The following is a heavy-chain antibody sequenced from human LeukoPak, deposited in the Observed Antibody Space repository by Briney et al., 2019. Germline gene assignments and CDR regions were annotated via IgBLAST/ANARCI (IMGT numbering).Heavy chain of an antibody. CDR1: GYTLTELS. CDR2: FDPEDGET. V-gene: IGHV1-24*01. CDR3: ATGPTVTKLHYYYYYMDV. Sequence: ASVKVSCKVSGYTLTELSMHWVRQAPGKGLEWKGGFDPEDGETIYAQKFQGRVTMTEDTSTDTAYMELSSLRSEDTAVYYCATGPTVTKLHYYYYYMDVWGKGTTVTVSS. D-gene: IGHD4-11*01. J-gene: IGHJ6*03.